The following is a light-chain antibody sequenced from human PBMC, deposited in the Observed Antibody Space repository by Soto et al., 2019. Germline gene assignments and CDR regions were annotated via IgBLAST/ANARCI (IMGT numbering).Light chain of an antibody. CDR2: SNS. CDR3: ASWDDSLHGSYV. Sequence: QSVLTQPPSASGTPGQRVTISCSGSSSNIGSNTVHWYQQFPGTAPKLLIYSNSQRPSGVPDRFSGSKSGTSASLAISGLQSEDEADYYCASWDDSLHGSYVFGTGTKVTVL. V-gene: IGLV1-44*01. J-gene: IGLJ1*01. CDR1: SSNIGSNT.